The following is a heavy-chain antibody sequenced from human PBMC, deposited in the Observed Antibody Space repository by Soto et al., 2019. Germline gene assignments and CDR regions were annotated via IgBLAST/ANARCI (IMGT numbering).Heavy chain of an antibody. V-gene: IGHV1-58*01. CDR3: AADVLGYYDSSGYPYFYY. CDR2: IVVGSGNT. Sequence: SVKVSCKASGFTFTSSAVQWVRQARGQRLEWIGWIVVGSGNTNYAQKFQERVTITRDMSTSTAYMELSSLRSEDTAVYYCAADVLGYYDSSGYPYFYYWGQGTLVTVSS. D-gene: IGHD3-22*01. CDR1: GFTFTSSA. J-gene: IGHJ4*02.